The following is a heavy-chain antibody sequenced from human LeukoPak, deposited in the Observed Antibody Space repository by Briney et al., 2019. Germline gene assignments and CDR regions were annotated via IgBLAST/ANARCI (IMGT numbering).Heavy chain of an antibody. CDR1: GFTFSSYW. Sequence: GGSLRLSCAASGFTFSSYWMSWVRQAPGKGLEWVANIKQDGSEKYCVDSVKGRFTISRDNAKNSLYLQMNSLRAEDTAVYYCARERSSSGSYYYYYYGMDVWGQGTTVTVSS. D-gene: IGHD1-26*01. CDR3: ARERSSSGSYYYYYYGMDV. CDR2: IKQDGSEK. J-gene: IGHJ6*02. V-gene: IGHV3-7*01.